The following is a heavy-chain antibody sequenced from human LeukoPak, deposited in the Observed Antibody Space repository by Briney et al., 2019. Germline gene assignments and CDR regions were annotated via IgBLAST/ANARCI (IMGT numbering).Heavy chain of an antibody. CDR1: GYSFSGYY. CDR2: INPNSGAT. CDR3: ARDQNYFDTTAYYGMDC. D-gene: IGHD3-22*01. Sequence: ASVKVSCKASGYSFSGYYIHWVRRAPGQGLEWMGWINPNSGATNYAQKFQGTVTMTRDTSTSTAYMELSRLRSDDTAVYYCARDQNYFDTTAYYGMDCWGQGTLVTVSS. V-gene: IGHV1-2*02. J-gene: IGHJ4*02.